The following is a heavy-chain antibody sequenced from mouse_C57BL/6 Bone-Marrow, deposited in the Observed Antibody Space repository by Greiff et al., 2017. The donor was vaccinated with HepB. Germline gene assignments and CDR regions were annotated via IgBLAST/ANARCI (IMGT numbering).Heavy chain of an antibody. V-gene: IGHV1-64*01. D-gene: IGHD2-5*01. CDR2: IHPNSGST. CDR1: GYTFTSYW. CDR3: ARGSNYRYYFDY. Sequence: QVHVKQPGAELVKPGASVKLSCKASGYTFTSYWMHWVKQRPGQGLEWIGMIHPNSGSTNYNEKFKSKATLTVDKSSSTAYMQLSSLTSEDSAVYYCARGSNYRYYFDYWGQGTTLTVSS. J-gene: IGHJ2*01.